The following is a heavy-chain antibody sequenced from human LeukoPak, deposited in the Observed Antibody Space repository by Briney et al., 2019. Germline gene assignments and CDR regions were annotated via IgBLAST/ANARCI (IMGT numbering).Heavy chain of an antibody. CDR3: ARAFFGDGYNHGDYYFDY. J-gene: IGHJ4*02. D-gene: IGHD5-24*01. V-gene: IGHV4-59*01. Sequence: PSETLSLTCTVSGGSISSNYWNWIRQPPEKGLEWIGYIYYSGSTNYNPSLKSRVTISVDTSKNQFSLKLSSVTAADTAVYYCARAFFGDGYNHGDYYFDYWGQGTLVTVSS. CDR1: GGSISSNY. CDR2: IYYSGST.